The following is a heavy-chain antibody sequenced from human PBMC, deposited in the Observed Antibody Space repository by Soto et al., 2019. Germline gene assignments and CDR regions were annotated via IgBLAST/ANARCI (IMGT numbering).Heavy chain of an antibody. CDR2: ISAYNGNT. J-gene: IGHJ4*02. Sequence: ASVKVSCKASGYTFTSYGISWVRQAPGQGLEWMGWISAYNGNTNYAQKLQGRVTTTTDTSTSTAYMELRSLRSDDTAVYYCARVQGGSGFLPRDYWGQGTLVTVSS. V-gene: IGHV1-18*04. CDR3: ARVQGGSGFLPRDY. CDR1: GYTFTSYG. D-gene: IGHD3-10*01.